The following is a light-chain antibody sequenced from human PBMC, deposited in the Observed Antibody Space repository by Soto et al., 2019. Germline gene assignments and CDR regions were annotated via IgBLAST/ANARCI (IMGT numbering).Light chain of an antibody. CDR3: QQSFRPLWT. CDR2: AAS. CDR1: QSISNY. Sequence: DIQMTQSPSSLSASVGDRVTITCRASQSISNYLNWYQQKPGQAPKLLIYAASSMQSGVPSRFSGSGSETDFTLPISSLQPDDSATYYCQQSFRPLWTFGQGTKVEV. J-gene: IGKJ1*01. V-gene: IGKV1-39*01.